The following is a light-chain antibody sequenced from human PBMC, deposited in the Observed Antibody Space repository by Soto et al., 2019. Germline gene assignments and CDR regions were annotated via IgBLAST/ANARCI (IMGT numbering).Light chain of an antibody. CDR3: LLHYSGSLA. V-gene: IGLV7-46*01. CDR1: TGPVSGGHY. Sequence: QTVVTQEPSLTVSPGGTVTLTCGSSTGPVSGGHYPYWFQQKPGQAPRTLIYNTNNKHSWTPARFSGSLLGGKAALTLSGAXXDDEADYYCLLHYSGSLAFGRGTKLTVL. J-gene: IGLJ2*01. CDR2: NTN.